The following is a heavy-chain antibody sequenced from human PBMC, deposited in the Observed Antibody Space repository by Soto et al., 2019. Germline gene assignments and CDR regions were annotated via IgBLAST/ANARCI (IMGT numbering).Heavy chain of an antibody. V-gene: IGHV3-21*06. CDR2: ISSTTNYI. J-gene: IGHJ4*02. Sequence: GGSLRLSCAASGFTFTRYSMNWVRQAPGKGLEWVSSISSTTNYIYYGDTMKGRFTISRDNAKNSLYLEMNSLRAEDTAVYYCARESEDLTSNFDYWGQGTLVTVSS. CDR1: GFTFTRYS. CDR3: ARESEDLTSNFDY.